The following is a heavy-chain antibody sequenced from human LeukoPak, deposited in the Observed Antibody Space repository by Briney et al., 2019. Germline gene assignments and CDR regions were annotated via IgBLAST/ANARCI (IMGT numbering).Heavy chain of an antibody. CDR3: ASSSGSDMNFDY. Sequence: TSETLSLTCTVSGGSISSYYWSWIRQPPGKGLEWIGFIYYSGSTNYNPSLKSRVTISVDTSKNQFSLKLSSVTAADTAVYYCASSSGSDMNFDYWGQGTLVTVSS. CDR1: GGSISSYY. V-gene: IGHV4-59*01. J-gene: IGHJ4*02. CDR2: IYYSGST.